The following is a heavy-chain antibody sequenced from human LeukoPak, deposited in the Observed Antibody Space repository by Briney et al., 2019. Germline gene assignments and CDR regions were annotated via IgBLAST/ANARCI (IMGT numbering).Heavy chain of an antibody. J-gene: IGHJ4*02. Sequence: SETLSLTCTVSGGSISSGDYYWSWIRQPPGKGLEWIGYIYYSGSTYYNPSLKSRVTISVDTSKNQFSLKLSSVTAADTAVYYCAREGGSGYYYVDYWGQGTLVTVSS. V-gene: IGHV4-30-4*01. CDR2: IYYSGST. CDR3: AREGGSGYYYVDY. D-gene: IGHD3-22*01. CDR1: GGSISSGDYY.